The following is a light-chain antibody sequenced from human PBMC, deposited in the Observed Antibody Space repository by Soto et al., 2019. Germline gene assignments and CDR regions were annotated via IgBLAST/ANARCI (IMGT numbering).Light chain of an antibody. V-gene: IGKV1-8*01. CDR1: QGISSY. J-gene: IGKJ3*01. Sequence: AIRMTQSPSSLSASTGDRVTITCRASQGISSYLAWYQQKPGKAPKLLIYAASTLQSGVPSRFSGSGSGTDFTLTISCLQSEEFATYYCQQYYSYPITFGPGTKVDIK. CDR2: AAS. CDR3: QQYYSYPIT.